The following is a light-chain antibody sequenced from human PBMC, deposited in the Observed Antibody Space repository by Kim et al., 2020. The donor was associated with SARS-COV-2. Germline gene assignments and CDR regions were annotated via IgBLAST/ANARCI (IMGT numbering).Light chain of an antibody. CDR1: QGISRS. J-gene: IGKJ2*01. CDR2: DAS. CDR3: QKYNTYPHT. Sequence: SASVGDTVTITCRASQGISRSLAWYQQKPGNAPKSLIYDASNLHRGVPSRFSGSGSGTDFTLTISSLQPEDFATYYCQKYNTYPHTFGQGTKLEI. V-gene: IGKV1-16*01.